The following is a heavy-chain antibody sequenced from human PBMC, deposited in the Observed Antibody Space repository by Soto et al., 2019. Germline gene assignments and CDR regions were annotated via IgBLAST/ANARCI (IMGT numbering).Heavy chain of an antibody. CDR1: GFTFTSHN. D-gene: IGHD3-10*01. J-gene: IGHJ4*02. V-gene: IGHV3-21*02. CDR2: ISPYDHSF. Sequence: EVQLVESGGGLVKPGGSLRLSCAASGFTFTSHNIYWFRQAPGKGLEWVSSISPYDHSFYYADSVKGRFTVSKDNAKSSVFLQMGRLRAEDTAIYYCARELSTIIRAYNWGQGTLVTVSS. CDR3: ARELSTIIRAYN.